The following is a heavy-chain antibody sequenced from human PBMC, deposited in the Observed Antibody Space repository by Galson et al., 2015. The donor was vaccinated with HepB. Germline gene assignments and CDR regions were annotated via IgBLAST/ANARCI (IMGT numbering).Heavy chain of an antibody. CDR2: VYPEDSDT. Sequence: QSGAEVKEAGESLKISCKASGYNFPTYWIGWVRQMPGKGLEWMGIVYPEDSDTRYSPSFQGQVSISADKSFSTAYLHWNSLKASDTAIYYCARRGYSTPSGYYALDAWGQGTTVIVSS. CDR3: ARRGYSTPSGYYALDA. D-gene: IGHD2-2*01. V-gene: IGHV5-51*01. J-gene: IGHJ6*02. CDR1: GYNFPTYW.